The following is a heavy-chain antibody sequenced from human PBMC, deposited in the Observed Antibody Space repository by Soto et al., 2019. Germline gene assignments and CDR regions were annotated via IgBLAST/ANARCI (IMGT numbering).Heavy chain of an antibody. Sequence: ASVKVSCKASGFTFTSYAVQWVRQARGQRLEWIGWIDVGSGDTNYAQKFQGRVTMTRDMSTSTAYMELSSLRSEDTAVYYCAAVTASPTPLDWGQGTLVTLSS. J-gene: IGHJ4*02. V-gene: IGHV1-58*01. CDR2: IDVGSGDT. CDR3: AAVTASPTPLD. D-gene: IGHD2-21*02. CDR1: GFTFTSYA.